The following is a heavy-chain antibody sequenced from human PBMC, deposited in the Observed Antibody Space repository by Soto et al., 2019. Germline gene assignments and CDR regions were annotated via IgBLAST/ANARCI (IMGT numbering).Heavy chain of an antibody. CDR1: GFPFISYA. J-gene: IGHJ4*02. CDR2: INHSGST. Sequence: PVGSQRLSSVSSGFPFISYAMSWVRQAPGKGLEWIGEINHSGSTNYNPSLKSRVTISVDTSKNQFSLKLSSVTAADTAVYYCARGRRTTVTIDYWGQGTLVTVSS. CDR3: ARGRRTTVTIDY. D-gene: IGHD4-17*01. V-gene: IGHV4-34*01.